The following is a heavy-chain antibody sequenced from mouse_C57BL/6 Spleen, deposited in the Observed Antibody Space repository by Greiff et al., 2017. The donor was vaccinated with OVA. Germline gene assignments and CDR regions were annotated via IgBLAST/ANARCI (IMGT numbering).Heavy chain of an antibody. Sequence: EVKVVESGEGLVKPGGSLKLSCAASGFTFSSYAMSWVRQTPEKRLEWVAYISSGGDYIYYADTVKGRFTISRDNARNTLYLQMSSLKSEDTAMYYCTRDYGSSYWFAYWGQGTLVTVSA. CDR1: GFTFSSYA. CDR2: ISSGGDYI. V-gene: IGHV5-9-1*02. D-gene: IGHD1-1*01. CDR3: TRDYGSSYWFAY. J-gene: IGHJ3*01.